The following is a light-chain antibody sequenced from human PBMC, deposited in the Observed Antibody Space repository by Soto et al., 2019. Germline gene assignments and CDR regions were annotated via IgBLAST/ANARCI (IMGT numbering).Light chain of an antibody. V-gene: IGKV1-5*03. J-gene: IGKJ1*01. CDR1: QSISIW. CDR2: KAS. CDR3: QQYNSYSGT. Sequence: DIQMTQSPSTLSASVGDRVTITCRASQSISIWLAWYQQKPGKAPKLLIYKASSLESGVPSRFSGSGSGTEFTLTISSLQPDDFATYYCQQYNSYSGTCGQGTKVEIK.